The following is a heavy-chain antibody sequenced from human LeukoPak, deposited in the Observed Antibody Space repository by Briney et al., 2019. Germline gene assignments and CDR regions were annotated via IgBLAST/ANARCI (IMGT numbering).Heavy chain of an antibody. V-gene: IGHV4-39*01. CDR3: ARRIAVAGYFDY. D-gene: IGHD6-19*01. CDR2: IYYSGST. CDR1: GGSISSSSYY. J-gene: IGHJ4*02. Sequence: SETLSLTCTASGGSISSSSYYWGWIRQPPGKGLEWIGSIYYSGSTYYNPSLKSRVTTSVDTSKNQFSLKLSSVTAADTAVYYCARRIAVAGYFDYWGQGTLVTVSS.